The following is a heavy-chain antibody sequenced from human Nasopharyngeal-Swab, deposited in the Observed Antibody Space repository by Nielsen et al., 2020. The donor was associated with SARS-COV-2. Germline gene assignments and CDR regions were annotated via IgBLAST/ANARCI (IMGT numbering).Heavy chain of an antibody. D-gene: IGHD1-26*01. CDR3: ARGLRWVAVVRWELLSGFDY. V-gene: IGHV4-34*01. Sequence: WIRQPPGTGLEWIGEINHSGSTNYNPSLKSRGTISVDTSKNQFSLKLSSVTAADTAVYYCARGLRWVAVVRWELLSGFDYWGQGTLVTVSS. J-gene: IGHJ4*02. CDR2: INHSGST.